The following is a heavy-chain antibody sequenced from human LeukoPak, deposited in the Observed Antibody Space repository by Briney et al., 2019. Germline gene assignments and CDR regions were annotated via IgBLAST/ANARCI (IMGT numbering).Heavy chain of an antibody. V-gene: IGHV3-33*01. J-gene: IGHJ4*02. CDR2: LWFDETTH. D-gene: IGHD2-2*01. CDR3: ARDGDKYGSGTGDY. CDR1: GFTFSHYN. Sequence: PGGSLRLSCAASGFTFSHYNMHWFRQAPGKGLEWVAVLWFDETTHFYADSVKGRFTISRDNSKNTLFLQMNSLRAEDTGIYYCARDGDKYGSGTGDYWGQGTLVTVSS.